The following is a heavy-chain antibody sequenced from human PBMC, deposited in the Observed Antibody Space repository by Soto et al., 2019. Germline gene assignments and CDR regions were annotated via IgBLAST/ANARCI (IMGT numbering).Heavy chain of an antibody. Sequence: GGSLRLSCAASGFTFSNAWMNWVRQAPGKGLEWVGRIKKKSDGGTTDYAATVKGRFRISRDDAIKTLYLEMNSLQIDNTAVYCWTPLGFRVVVASSDYWGRVALVTVCS. J-gene: IGHJ4*02. CDR1: GFTFSNAW. D-gene: IGHD2-15*01. V-gene: IGHV3-15*01. CDR2: IKKKSDGGTT. CDR3: TPLGFRVVVASSDY.